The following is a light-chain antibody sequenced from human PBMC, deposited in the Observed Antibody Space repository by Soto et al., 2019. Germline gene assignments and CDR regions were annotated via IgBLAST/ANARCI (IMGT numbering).Light chain of an antibody. Sequence: DFQMTQSPASLSASAGDRVTITCQASQDISNYLNWYQQKPRKAPKLLIHDASNLETRVPPRFCRSGSGTDYTFTISSRQPEDIVTDYYQQYDNLPRTFGGGTKVDIK. J-gene: IGKJ4*01. CDR3: QQYDNLPRT. CDR1: QDISNY. V-gene: IGKV1-33*01. CDR2: DAS.